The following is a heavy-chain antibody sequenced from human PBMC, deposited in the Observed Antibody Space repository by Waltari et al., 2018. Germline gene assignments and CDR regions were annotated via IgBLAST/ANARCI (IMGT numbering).Heavy chain of an antibody. CDR2: IIPSLGIA. CDR1: GGTFSSYA. J-gene: IGHJ4*02. Sequence: VQLVQSGAEVKKPGSSVKVSCKASGGTFSSYAISWVRQAPGQGLEWMGGIIPSLGIANYAQKSQGRVTITADESTSTAYMELSSLRSEDTAVYYCARESSVAGTLLFDYWGQGTLVTVSS. CDR3: ARESSVAGTLLFDY. V-gene: IGHV1-69*04. D-gene: IGHD6-19*01.